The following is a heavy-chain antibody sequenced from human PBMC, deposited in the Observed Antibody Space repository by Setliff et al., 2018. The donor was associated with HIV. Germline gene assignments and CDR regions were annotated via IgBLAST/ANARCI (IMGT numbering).Heavy chain of an antibody. CDR2: ISGSGSTT. CDR3: ATDSSGYYLGGFDY. D-gene: IGHD3-22*01. CDR1: GFRFNIYA. Sequence: GGSLRLSCAASGFRFNIYAMTWVRQAPGKGLQWVSSISGSGSTTNYADSVKGRFTISRDNSKSTLYLQMNNLRAEDTAVYYCATDSSGYYLGGFDYWGQGTLVTVSS. J-gene: IGHJ4*02. V-gene: IGHV3-23*01.